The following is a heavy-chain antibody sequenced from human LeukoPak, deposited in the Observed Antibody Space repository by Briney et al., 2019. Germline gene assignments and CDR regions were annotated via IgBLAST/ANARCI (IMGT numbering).Heavy chain of an antibody. CDR1: GGSFSGYY. Sequence: SETLSPTCAVYGGSFSGYYWSWIRQPPGKGLEWIGEINHSGSTNYNPSLKSRVTISVDTSKNQFSLKLSSVTAADTAVYYCARHVFDDPYYFDYWGQGTLVTVSS. D-gene: IGHD3-10*01. J-gene: IGHJ4*02. CDR2: INHSGST. V-gene: IGHV4-34*01. CDR3: ARHVFDDPYYFDY.